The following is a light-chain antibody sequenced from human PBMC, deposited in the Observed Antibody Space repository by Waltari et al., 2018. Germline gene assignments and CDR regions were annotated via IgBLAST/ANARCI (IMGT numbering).Light chain of an antibody. V-gene: IGLV2-14*01. Sequence: QSALTQPASVSGSPGQQITISCTGTSSDVGGYNYVSWFQQHPGRAPKLMIYDVSKRPSGVSNRFSGSKSGNAASLTISGLQVEDEADYYCISYTSISTLVFGVGTKVTVL. J-gene: IGLJ3*02. CDR1: SSDVGGYNY. CDR2: DVS. CDR3: ISYTSISTLV.